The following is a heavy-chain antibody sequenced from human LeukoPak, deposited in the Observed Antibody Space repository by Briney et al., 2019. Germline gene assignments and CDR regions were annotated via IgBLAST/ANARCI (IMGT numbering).Heavy chain of an antibody. CDR2: IYYRGDA. V-gene: IGHV4-59*08. J-gene: IGHJ5*01. CDR3: ARLLHDWFDS. Sequence: PSETLSLTCTVSGDSINSYYWSWIRQPPGKGLEWLGYIYYRGDANYNPSLKSRVTISIDTSKNQFSLKLTSVTAADTAVYYCARLLHDWFDSWGQGTLVTVSS. CDR1: GDSINSYY. D-gene: IGHD4-11*01.